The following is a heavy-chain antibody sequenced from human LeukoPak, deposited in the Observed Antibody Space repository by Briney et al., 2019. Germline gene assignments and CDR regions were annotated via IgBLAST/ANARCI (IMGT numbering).Heavy chain of an antibody. CDR2: ITNSGGAT. Sequence: PGGSLRLSCAASGFTFSSYAMSWVRQAPGKGLEWVSAITNSGGATYYADSVRGRFTISRDNSKNTVYLQMNSLRAEDTAVYYCAKFRDTNTWTPGYWGQGTQVTVSS. CDR3: AKFRDTNTWTPGY. V-gene: IGHV3-23*01. J-gene: IGHJ4*02. CDR1: GFTFSSYA. D-gene: IGHD1-1*01.